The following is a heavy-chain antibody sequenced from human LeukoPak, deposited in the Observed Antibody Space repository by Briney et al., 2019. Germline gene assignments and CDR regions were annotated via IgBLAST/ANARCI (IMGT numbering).Heavy chain of an antibody. J-gene: IGHJ4*02. D-gene: IGHD5-18*01. CDR1: GYTFTGYF. Sequence: ASVKVSCKASGYTFTGYFMHWVRQAPGQGLEWMGWINPNSGGTNYAQKFQGRVTMTRDTSISTAYMELSSLRSDDTAVYYCARGGIQLWFLVDYWAREPWSPSPQ. CDR2: INPNSGGT. CDR3: ARGGIQLWFLVDY. V-gene: IGHV1-2*02.